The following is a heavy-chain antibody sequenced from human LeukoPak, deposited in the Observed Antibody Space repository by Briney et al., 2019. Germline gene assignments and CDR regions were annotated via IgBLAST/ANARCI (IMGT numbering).Heavy chain of an antibody. CDR2: IYYSGST. D-gene: IGHD3-10*01. Sequence: SETLSLTCTVSGGSISSYYWSWIRQPPGKGLEWIGYIYYSGSTNYNPSLKSRVTISVDRSKNQFSLKLSSVTAADTAVYYCARGADITMVRGVTPRDAFDIWGQGTMVTVSS. CDR3: ARGADITMVRGVTPRDAFDI. CDR1: GGSISSYY. V-gene: IGHV4-59*12. J-gene: IGHJ3*02.